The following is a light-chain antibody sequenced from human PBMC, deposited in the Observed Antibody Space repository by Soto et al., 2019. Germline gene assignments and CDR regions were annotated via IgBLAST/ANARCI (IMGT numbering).Light chain of an antibody. CDR1: QSVDNY. CDR2: EAI. CDR3: QQRINWPLT. V-gene: IGKV3-11*01. J-gene: IGKJ1*01. Sequence: EIVLTQSPATLSLSPGERATLACRATQSVDNYLAWYQHKPGQAPRLLIYEAIIRATGIPARFSATGSGTDFTLTINSLEPEDFAIYYCQQRINWPLTFGQGTKVDIK.